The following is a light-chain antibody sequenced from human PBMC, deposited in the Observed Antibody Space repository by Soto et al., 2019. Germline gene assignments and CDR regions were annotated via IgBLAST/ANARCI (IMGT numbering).Light chain of an antibody. CDR3: CSYAGSYTSV. Sequence: QSVLAQPRSVSGSPGQSVTISCTGTSSDIGGFNYVSWYQQRPGKVPKLMIYDVTKRPSGVPDRFSASKSGNTASLTISGLQAEDEADCCSYAGSYTSVFGTGTKVTVL. CDR1: SSDIGGFNY. J-gene: IGLJ1*01. CDR2: DVT. V-gene: IGLV2-11*01.